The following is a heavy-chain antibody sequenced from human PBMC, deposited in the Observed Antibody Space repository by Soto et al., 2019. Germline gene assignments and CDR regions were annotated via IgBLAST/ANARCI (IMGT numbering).Heavy chain of an antibody. V-gene: IGHV3-30-3*01. J-gene: IGHJ6*02. CDR1: GFTFSSYA. D-gene: IGHD6-13*01. CDR2: ISYDGSNK. CDR3: ARVRGARKQLVPDYYYGMDV. Sequence: PGGSLRLSCAASGFTFSSYAMHWVRQAPGKGLEWVAVISYDGSNKYYADSVKGRFTISRDNSKNTLYLQMNSLRAEDTAVYYCARVRGARKQLVPDYYYGMDVWGQGTTVTVSS.